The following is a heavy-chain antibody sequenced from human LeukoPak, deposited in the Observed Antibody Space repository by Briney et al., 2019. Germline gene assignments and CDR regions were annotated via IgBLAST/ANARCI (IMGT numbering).Heavy chain of an antibody. D-gene: IGHD6-19*01. V-gene: IGHV4-30-2*01. J-gene: IGHJ4*02. CDR1: GGSISSGGYS. CDR2: IYHSGST. Sequence: SQTLSLTCAVSGGSISSGGYSWSWIRQPPGKGLEWIGYIYHSGSTYNNPSLKSRVTISVDRSKNQFSLKLSSVTAADTAVYYCARVYSSGWYYFDYWGQGTLVTVSS. CDR3: ARVYSSGWYYFDY.